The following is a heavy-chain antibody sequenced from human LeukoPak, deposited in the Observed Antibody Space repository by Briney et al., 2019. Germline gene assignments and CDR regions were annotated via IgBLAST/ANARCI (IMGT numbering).Heavy chain of an antibody. Sequence: PSETLSLTCTVSGYSISSGYYWGWIRPPPGKGREWIGSIYHSGSTYYKPSLKSRVTISVDTSKNQFSLKLSSVTAADTAVSYCARGEWLFIHNWFDPWGQGTLVTVSS. CDR2: IYHSGST. CDR3: ARGEWLFIHNWFDP. V-gene: IGHV4-38-2*02. D-gene: IGHD3-3*01. J-gene: IGHJ5*02. CDR1: GYSISSGYY.